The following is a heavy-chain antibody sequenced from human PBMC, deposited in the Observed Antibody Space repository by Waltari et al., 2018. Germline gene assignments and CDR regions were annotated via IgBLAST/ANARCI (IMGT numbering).Heavy chain of an antibody. CDR2: IIPIFGTA. D-gene: IGHD6-13*01. CDR1: GGNFSSYA. CDR3: AREGGIAAAGTLAFDI. Sequence: QVQLVQSGAEVKKPWSSVKVSCKASGGNFSSYAISWVRQAPGQGLERMGRIIPIFGTANYAQKFPGRVTITADKSTSTAYMELSSLRSEDTAVYYCAREGGIAAAGTLAFDIWGQGTMVTVSS. J-gene: IGHJ3*02. V-gene: IGHV1-69*08.